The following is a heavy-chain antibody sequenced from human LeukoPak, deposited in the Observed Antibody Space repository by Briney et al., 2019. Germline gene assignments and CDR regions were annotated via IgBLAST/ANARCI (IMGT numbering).Heavy chain of an antibody. CDR3: ARWRWQQSEFDH. CDR1: GFTFKNYA. J-gene: IGHJ4*02. CDR2: TSGSGDIR. D-gene: IGHD5-24*01. Sequence: PGGSLRLSCAASGFTFKNYAMTWVRQAPGKGLEWVSRTSGSGDIRLYADSVKGRFTISRTNSENRLYLQMNSLRAEDTAVYYCARWRWQQSEFDHWGQGTLVTVSS. V-gene: IGHV3-23*01.